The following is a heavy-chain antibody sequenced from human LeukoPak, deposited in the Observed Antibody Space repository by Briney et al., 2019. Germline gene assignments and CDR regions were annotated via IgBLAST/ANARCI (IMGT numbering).Heavy chain of an antibody. J-gene: IGHJ4*02. Sequence: SETLSLTCTVSGGSISSYYWSWIRQPPGKGLEWIGYMYYSGTISYNPSLKSRVTISVDTSKNQFSLKLSSVTAADTAMYYCARAWATDYFDYWGQGTLVTVSS. CDR3: ARAWATDYFDY. V-gene: IGHV4-59*01. CDR1: GGSISSYY. CDR2: MYYSGTI.